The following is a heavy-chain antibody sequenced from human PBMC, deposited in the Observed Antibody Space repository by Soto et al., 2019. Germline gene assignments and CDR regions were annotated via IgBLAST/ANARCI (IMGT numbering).Heavy chain of an antibody. V-gene: IGHV1-69*06. J-gene: IGHJ4*02. CDR3: ARSEGHYYYDSSRY. Sequence: ASVKVSCKASGGTFSSYAISWVRQAPGQGLEWMGGIIPIFGTANYAQKFQGRVTITADKSTSTAYMELSSLRSEDTAVYYCARSEGHYYYDSSRYWGQGTLVTVSS. CDR1: GGTFSSYA. CDR2: IIPIFGTA. D-gene: IGHD3-22*01.